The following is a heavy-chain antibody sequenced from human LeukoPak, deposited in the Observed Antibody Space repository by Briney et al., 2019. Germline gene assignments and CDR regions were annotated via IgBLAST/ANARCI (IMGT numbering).Heavy chain of an antibody. Sequence: PGGSLRLSCAASGFSFSNYAMSWVRQAPGKGLEWVSAITGSGGNTYYADSVKSRFTISRDNSQNTVFLQMNSLRAEDTAVYYCAKWGDYDVLTGYYVSDYWGQGTLVTVSS. CDR3: AKWGDYDVLTGYYVSDY. V-gene: IGHV3-23*01. D-gene: IGHD3-9*01. CDR2: ITGSGGNT. J-gene: IGHJ4*02. CDR1: GFSFSNYA.